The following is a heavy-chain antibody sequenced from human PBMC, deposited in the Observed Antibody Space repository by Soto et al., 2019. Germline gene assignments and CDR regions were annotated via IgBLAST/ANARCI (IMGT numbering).Heavy chain of an antibody. J-gene: IGHJ4*02. CDR3: ARGDSYVYSSEHQTEFDY. Sequence: GGSLRLSCAASGFTFSSYSMNWVRQAPGKGLEWVSSISSSSSYIYYADSVKGRFTISRDNAKNSLYLQMNSLRAEDTAVYYCARGDSYVYSSEHQTEFDYWGQGTLVTVSS. D-gene: IGHD3-22*01. V-gene: IGHV3-21*01. CDR2: ISSSSSYI. CDR1: GFTFSSYS.